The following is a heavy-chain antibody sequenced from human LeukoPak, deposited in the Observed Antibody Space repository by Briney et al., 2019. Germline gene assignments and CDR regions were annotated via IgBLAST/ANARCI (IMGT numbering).Heavy chain of an antibody. CDR2: MSPASGNT. Sequence: ASVKVSCKASGYTFTSYDLNWVRRATGQGLEWMGWMSPASGNTGYAQEFQGRVTMTRDTSVSTAYMELNSLRSEDTAVYYCTRGPPNWGFDSWGQGTLVTVSS. J-gene: IGHJ4*02. V-gene: IGHV1-8*01. D-gene: IGHD7-27*01. CDR3: TRGPPNWGFDS. CDR1: GYTFTSYD.